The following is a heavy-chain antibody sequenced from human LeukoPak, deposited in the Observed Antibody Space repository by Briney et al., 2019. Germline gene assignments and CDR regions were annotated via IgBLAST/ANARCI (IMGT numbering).Heavy chain of an antibody. V-gene: IGHV1-69*04. J-gene: IGHJ4*02. CDR3: ARVEDCSNGICPFDY. CDR1: GGTFSSYA. Sequence: SVKVSCKASGGTFSSYAINWVRQAPGQGLEWMGRIIPILGITNYAQKFQGRVTITADKSTSTAYMELSSLRSEDTAAYYCARVEDCSNGICPFDYWGQGTLVTVSS. D-gene: IGHD2-8*01. CDR2: IIPILGIT.